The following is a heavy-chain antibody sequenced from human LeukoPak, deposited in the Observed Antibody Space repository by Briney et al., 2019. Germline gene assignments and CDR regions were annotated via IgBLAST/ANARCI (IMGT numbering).Heavy chain of an antibody. J-gene: IGHJ4*02. V-gene: IGHV1-8*01. CDR2: MNPNSGNT. Sequence: ASVKVSCKASLFTFTSYDINWVRQATGQGLEWMGWMNPNSGNTGYAQTFKGRVNMTRNTTICTAYMELSSLRSEDTAVYYCARGKRYYDSSGYYSRYFDYWGQGTLVTVS. CDR1: LFTFTSYD. CDR3: ARGKRYYDSSGYYSRYFDY. D-gene: IGHD3-22*01.